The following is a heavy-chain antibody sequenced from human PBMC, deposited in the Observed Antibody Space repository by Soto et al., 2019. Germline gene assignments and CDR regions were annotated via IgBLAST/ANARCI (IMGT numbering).Heavy chain of an antibody. Sequence: SVKVSCKASGGTFSSYAISWVRQAPGQGLEWMGGIIPIFGTANYAQKFQGRVTITADKSTSTAYMELSSLRSEDTAVYYCARAPRKGIAAAGTGYFDYWGQGTLVTVSS. CDR3: ARAPRKGIAAAGTGYFDY. D-gene: IGHD6-13*01. CDR1: GGTFSSYA. V-gene: IGHV1-69*06. J-gene: IGHJ4*02. CDR2: IIPIFGTA.